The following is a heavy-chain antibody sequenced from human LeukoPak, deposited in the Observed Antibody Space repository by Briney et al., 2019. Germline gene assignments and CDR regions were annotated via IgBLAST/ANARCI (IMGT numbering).Heavy chain of an antibody. Sequence: GGSLRLSCAASGFTFSSYGMHWVRQAPGKGLEWVAVISYDGSNKYYADSVKGRFTISRDNSKNTLYLQMNSLRAEDTAVYYCASLMAATQWGALDYWGQGTLVTVSS. V-gene: IGHV3-30*03. J-gene: IGHJ4*02. CDR3: ASLMAATQWGALDY. CDR2: ISYDGSNK. D-gene: IGHD6-13*01. CDR1: GFTFSSYG.